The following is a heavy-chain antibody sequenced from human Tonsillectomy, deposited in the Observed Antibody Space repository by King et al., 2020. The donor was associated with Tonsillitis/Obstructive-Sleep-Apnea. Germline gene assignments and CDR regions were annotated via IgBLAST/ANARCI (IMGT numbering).Heavy chain of an antibody. D-gene: IGHD3-22*01. CDR2: IDPSDSYT. CDR1: GYSFTSCW. J-gene: IGHJ4*02. Sequence: QLVQSGAEVKKPGESLRISCKGSGYSFTSCWISWVRQMPGKGLEWMGRIDPSDSYTNYSPSFQGHVTISADKSISTAYLQWSSLKASDTAMYYCARTYYYDSSGPTAPFVDYWGQGALVTVSS. CDR3: ARTYYYDSSGPTAPFVDY. V-gene: IGHV5-10-1*03.